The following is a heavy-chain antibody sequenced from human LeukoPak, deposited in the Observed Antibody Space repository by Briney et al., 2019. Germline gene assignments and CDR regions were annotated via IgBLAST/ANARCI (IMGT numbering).Heavy chain of an antibody. J-gene: IGHJ6*03. D-gene: IGHD3-22*01. CDR2: IIPIFGTA. CDR1: GGTFSSYA. CDR3: ARGPYYYDSSGYSRRRIYYYYYMDV. Sequence: ASVKVSCKASGGTFSSYAISWVRQAPGQGLEWMGGIIPIFGTANYAQKFQGRVTITAGKSTSTAYMELSSLRSEDTAVYYCARGPYYYDSSGYSRRRIYYYYYMDVWGKGTTVTVSS. V-gene: IGHV1-69*06.